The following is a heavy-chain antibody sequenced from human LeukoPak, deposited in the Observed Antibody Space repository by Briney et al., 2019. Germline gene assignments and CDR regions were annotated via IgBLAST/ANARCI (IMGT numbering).Heavy chain of an antibody. CDR1: GFTFSSYD. CDR2: IGTAGAT. J-gene: IGHJ4*02. D-gene: IGHD3-22*01. Sequence: AGGSLRLSCAASGFTFSSYDMHWVRQATGKGLEWVSAIGTAGATYYPGSVKGRFTISRENAKNSLYLQMNSLRAGDTAVYYCARASSRYDSSGYYSDWGQGTLVTVSS. CDR3: ARASSRYDSSGYYSD. V-gene: IGHV3-13*01.